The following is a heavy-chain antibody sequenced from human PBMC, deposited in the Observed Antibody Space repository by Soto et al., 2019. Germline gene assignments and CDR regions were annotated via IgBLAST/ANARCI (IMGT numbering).Heavy chain of an antibody. D-gene: IGHD6-13*01. V-gene: IGHV4-31*03. CDR3: ARAAHSSSWYRSNWFDP. CDR2: IYYSGST. Sequence: PSETLSLTCTVSGGSISSGGYYWSWIRQHPGKGLEWIGYIYYSGSTYYNPSLKSRVTISVDTSKNQFSLKLSSVTAADTAVYYCARAAHSSSWYRSNWFDPWGQGTLVTVSS. CDR1: GGSISSGGYY. J-gene: IGHJ5*02.